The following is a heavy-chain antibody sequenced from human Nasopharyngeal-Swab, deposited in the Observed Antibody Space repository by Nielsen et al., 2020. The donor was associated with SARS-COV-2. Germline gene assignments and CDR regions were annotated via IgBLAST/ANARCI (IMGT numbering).Heavy chain of an antibody. V-gene: IGHV1-18*01. D-gene: IGHD1-26*01. CDR3: ARRAGGFSGSYLD. Sequence: ASVKVSCKASGGTFSSYAISWVRQAPGQGLEWMGWISAYNGNTNYAQKLQGRVTMTTDTSTSTAYMGLRSLRSDDTAVYYCARRAGGFSGSYLDWGQGTLVTVSS. CDR2: ISAYNGNT. J-gene: IGHJ4*02. CDR1: GGTFSSYA.